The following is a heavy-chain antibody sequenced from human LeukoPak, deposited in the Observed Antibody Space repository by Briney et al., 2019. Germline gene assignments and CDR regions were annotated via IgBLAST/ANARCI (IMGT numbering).Heavy chain of an antibody. CDR2: MYYSGRT. V-gene: IGHV4-59*01. Sequence: SETLSLTCTVSGDSINSYYWSWIRQPPGKGLEWIGYMYYSGRTNNNPSLKSRVTISVDASKNQFSLKLNSVTAADTAAYYCARTFWDYYYYMDVWGKGTTVIVSS. D-gene: IGHD3-16*01. J-gene: IGHJ6*03. CDR3: ARTFWDYYYYMDV. CDR1: GDSINSYY.